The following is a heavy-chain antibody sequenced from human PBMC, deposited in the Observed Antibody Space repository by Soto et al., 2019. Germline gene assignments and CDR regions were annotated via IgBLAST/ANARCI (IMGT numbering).Heavy chain of an antibody. D-gene: IGHD4-17*01. Sequence: GGSLRLSCTASGFTFGDYAMSWFRQAPGKGLEWVGFIKSKAYGGTTECAASVKGRFTISRDDSKSIAYLQMNSLETEDTAVYYCSRVDVPPVTPFDYWGQGTLVTVSS. J-gene: IGHJ4*02. V-gene: IGHV3-49*03. CDR2: IKSKAYGGTT. CDR3: SRVDVPPVTPFDY. CDR1: GFTFGDYA.